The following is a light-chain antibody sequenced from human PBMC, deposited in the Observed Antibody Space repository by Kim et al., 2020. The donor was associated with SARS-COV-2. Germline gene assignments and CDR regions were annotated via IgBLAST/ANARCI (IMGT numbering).Light chain of an antibody. CDR2: SAT. CDR3: QQNQLFWT. J-gene: IGKJ1*01. CDR1: QSISRS. Sequence: DIQMTQSPSTLSASVGDRVTITCRASQSISRSLGWYQQKPGKAPKLLINSATNLESGVPSRFSGSGSGTEFTLTISSLQPDGFASYYCQQNQLFWTFGQGTKVDIK. V-gene: IGKV1-5*01.